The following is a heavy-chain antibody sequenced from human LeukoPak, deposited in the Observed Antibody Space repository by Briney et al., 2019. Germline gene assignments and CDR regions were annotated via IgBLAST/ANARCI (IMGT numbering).Heavy chain of an antibody. Sequence: TGESLKISCAASGLSVDRKYMSCVGQAPGKGLEWVSVVYSGGTTDYADSVRGRFTISRDSSNNALYLQMNSLRVEDTAVYYCATRPDNADHPYFDYWGQGTLVIVSS. CDR2: VYSGGTT. V-gene: IGHV3-66*01. D-gene: IGHD1-1*01. CDR3: ATRPDNADHPYFDY. J-gene: IGHJ4*02. CDR1: GLSVDRKY.